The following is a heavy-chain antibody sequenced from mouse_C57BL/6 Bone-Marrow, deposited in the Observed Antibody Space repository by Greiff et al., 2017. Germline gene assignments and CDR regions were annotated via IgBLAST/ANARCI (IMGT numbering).Heavy chain of an antibody. CDR1: GFSLTSYG. V-gene: IGHV2-6-1*01. CDR2: IWSDGST. J-gene: IGHJ4*01. Sequence: VKLMESGPGLVAPSQSLSITCTVSGFSLTSYGVHWVRQPPGKGLEWLVVIWSDGSTTYNSALKSRLSISKDNSKSQVFVKMNSLQPDDTARYYCARHGDSYDYGWYYAMDYWGQGTSVTVSS. D-gene: IGHD2-4*01. CDR3: ARHGDSYDYGWYYAMDY.